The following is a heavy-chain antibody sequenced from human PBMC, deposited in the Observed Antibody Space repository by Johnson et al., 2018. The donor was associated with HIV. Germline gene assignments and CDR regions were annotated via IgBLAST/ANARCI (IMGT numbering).Heavy chain of an antibody. J-gene: IGHJ3*01. CDR3: ARDLGLPENAFDL. CDR2: ISYDGSNK. CDR1: GFTFSSYP. V-gene: IGHV3-30-3*01. Sequence: QVQLVESGGGVVQPGRSLRLSCEASGFTFSSYPMHWVRQAPGKGLEWVAVISYDGSNKYYADSVKGRFTISRDNSKNTLYLQMNSLRAEDTAVYYCARDLGLPENAFDLWGRGTMVTVS. D-gene: IGHD4-11*01.